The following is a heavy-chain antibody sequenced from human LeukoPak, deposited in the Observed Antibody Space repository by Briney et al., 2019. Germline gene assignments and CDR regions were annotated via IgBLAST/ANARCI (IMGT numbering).Heavy chain of an antibody. Sequence: SETLSLTCTVSGGSISSSSYYWGWIRQPPGKGLEWIGSIYYGGNTYYNPSLKSPVTISIDTSKNQFSLKLTSVTAADTAVYYCARDRISVARFGFDPWGQGTLVAVSS. CDR2: IYYGGNT. J-gene: IGHJ5*02. D-gene: IGHD6-19*01. CDR1: GGSISSSSYY. V-gene: IGHV4-39*07. CDR3: ARDRISVARFGFDP.